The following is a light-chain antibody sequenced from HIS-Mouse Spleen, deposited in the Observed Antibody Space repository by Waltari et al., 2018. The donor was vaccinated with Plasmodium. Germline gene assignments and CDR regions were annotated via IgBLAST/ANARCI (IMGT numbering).Light chain of an antibody. CDR3: QQYNNWPAWT. V-gene: IGKV3-15*01. CDR2: GAS. J-gene: IGKJ1*01. CDR1: QSVSSN. Sequence: EIVMTQSPATLSVSPGERATLSCRASQSVSSNLAWYQQKPGQAPRLLIYGASTRATGIPARFRGSGSGTEFTLTISSLQSEDLAGYYCQQYNNWPAWTFGQGTKVEIK.